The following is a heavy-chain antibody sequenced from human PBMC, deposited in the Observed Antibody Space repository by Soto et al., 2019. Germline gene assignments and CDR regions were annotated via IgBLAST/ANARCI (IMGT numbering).Heavy chain of an antibody. Sequence: GGCLRLSCAASGFTFSSYAMSWVRQAPGEGLEWVSAISGSGGSTYYADSVKGRFTISRDNSKNTLYLQMNSLRAEDTAVYYCAKDVVVLAANWFDPWGQGTLVTVSS. CDR1: GFTFSSYA. CDR2: ISGSGGST. J-gene: IGHJ5*02. V-gene: IGHV3-23*01. D-gene: IGHD2-2*01. CDR3: AKDVVVLAANWFDP.